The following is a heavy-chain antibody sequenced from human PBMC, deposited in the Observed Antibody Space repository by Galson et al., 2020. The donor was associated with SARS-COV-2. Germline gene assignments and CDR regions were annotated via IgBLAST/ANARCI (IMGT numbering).Heavy chain of an antibody. Sequence: GESLKISCAASGFTVGSRWISWVRQSPGKGLEWVSLINPPKETFYSDSIKGRFTIFRDISRNTVFLQMNSLRAEDTAVYYCLREGDTIYPDYWGPGTLVTVSS. CDR3: LREGDTIYPDY. J-gene: IGHJ4*02. CDR2: INPPKET. V-gene: IGHV3-53*01. CDR1: GFTVGSRW. D-gene: IGHD3-10*01.